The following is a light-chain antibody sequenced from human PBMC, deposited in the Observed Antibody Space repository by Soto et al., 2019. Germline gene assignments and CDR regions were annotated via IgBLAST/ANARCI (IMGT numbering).Light chain of an antibody. Sequence: EIVMTQSPATLSVSPGERATLSCRASQSVTSSLAWYQQKPDRSPRLLIYGASTRATGIPARFSGSGSGTEFTLTISSLQSEDFAVYYCLQYNNWWTFGQGTKVDIK. CDR2: GAS. CDR1: QSVTSS. J-gene: IGKJ1*01. V-gene: IGKV3-15*01. CDR3: LQYNNWWT.